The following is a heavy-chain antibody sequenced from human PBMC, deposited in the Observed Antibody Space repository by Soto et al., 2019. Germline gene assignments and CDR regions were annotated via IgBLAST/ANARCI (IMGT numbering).Heavy chain of an antibody. CDR1: GGTFSSYA. D-gene: IGHD6-19*01. J-gene: IGHJ6*02. Sequence: GASVKVSCKTSGGTFSSYAISWVRQAPGQGLEWMGGIVPIVDTSTYAQKFQGRVTITADESTSTAYMELSSLRSEDTAVYYCARGLYSSGWRDYYYYGMDVWGQGTTVTVAS. CDR2: IVPIVDTS. CDR3: ARGLYSSGWRDYYYYGMDV. V-gene: IGHV1-69*13.